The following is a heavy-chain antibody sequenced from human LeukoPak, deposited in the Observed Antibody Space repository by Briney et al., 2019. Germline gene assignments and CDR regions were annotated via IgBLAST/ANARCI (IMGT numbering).Heavy chain of an antibody. CDR2: ISGSGGST. D-gene: IGHD6-6*01. CDR3: AKGYSRSPPYYYGMDV. Sequence: PGGSLRLSCAASGFTFSSYAMSWVRQAPGRGGEWVSAISGSGGSTYYADSVKGRFTISRDNSKNTLYLQMNSLRAEDTAVYYCAKGYSRSPPYYYGMDVWGQGTTVTVSS. V-gene: IGHV3-23*01. CDR1: GFTFSSYA. J-gene: IGHJ6*02.